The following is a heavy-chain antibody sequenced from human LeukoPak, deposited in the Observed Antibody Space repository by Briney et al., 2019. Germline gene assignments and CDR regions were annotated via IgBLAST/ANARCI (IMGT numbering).Heavy chain of an antibody. V-gene: IGHV5-51*01. CDR2: IYPGDSDT. CDR3: ARGSGSYHTAYMN. J-gene: IGHJ4*02. CDR1: GYSFTSYW. D-gene: IGHD1-26*01. Sequence: GESLKISCKGSGYSFTSYWIGWVRQMPGKGLEWMGIIYPGDSDTRYSPSFQGQVTISADKALSTAYLQWSSLKASDTAMYYCARGSGSYHTAYMNWGQGSPVTVSS.